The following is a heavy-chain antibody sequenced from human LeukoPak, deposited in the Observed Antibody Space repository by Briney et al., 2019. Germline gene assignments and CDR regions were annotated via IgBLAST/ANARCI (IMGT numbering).Heavy chain of an antibody. V-gene: IGHV3-48*01. CDR2: ISSSSSTI. CDR1: GFTFSHYT. D-gene: IGHD1-20*01. Sequence: GGSLRLSCAASGFTFSHYTMNWVRQAPGKGLEWVSYISSSSSTIYYADSVKGRFTISRDNAKNSMYLQMNSLRAEDTAVYYCARNRNNWNDGRYYYYMDVWGKGATVTVSS. CDR3: ARNRNNWNDGRYYYYMDV. J-gene: IGHJ6*03.